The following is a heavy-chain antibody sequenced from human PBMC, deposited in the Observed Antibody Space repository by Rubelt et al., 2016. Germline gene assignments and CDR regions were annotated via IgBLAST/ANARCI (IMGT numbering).Heavy chain of an antibody. Sequence: QVQLVQSGAEVKKPGASVKVSCTASGYTFTSYGISWVRQAPGQGLEWMGGFDPEDGETIYAQKFQGRVTMTEDTSTDTAYMELSSLRSEDTAVYYCATASPYCSGGSCYWGQGTLVTVSS. D-gene: IGHD2-15*01. CDR3: ATASPYCSGGSCY. CDR2: FDPEDGET. J-gene: IGHJ4*02. CDR1: GYTFTSYG. V-gene: IGHV1-24*01.